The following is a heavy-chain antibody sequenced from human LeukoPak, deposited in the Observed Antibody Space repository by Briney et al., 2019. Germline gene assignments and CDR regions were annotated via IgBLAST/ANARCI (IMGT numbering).Heavy chain of an antibody. CDR1: GFTFSSYA. V-gene: IGHV3-23*01. CDR2: ISGSGGST. J-gene: IGHJ4*02. CDR3: AKYYDFWTLRRGYLDY. D-gene: IGHD3-3*01. Sequence: QSGGSLRLSCAASGFTFSSYAMSWVRQAPGKGLEWVSAISGSGGSTYYADSVKGRFTISRDNSKNTLYLQMNSLRAEDTAVYYCAKYYDFWTLRRGYLDYWGQGTLVTVSS.